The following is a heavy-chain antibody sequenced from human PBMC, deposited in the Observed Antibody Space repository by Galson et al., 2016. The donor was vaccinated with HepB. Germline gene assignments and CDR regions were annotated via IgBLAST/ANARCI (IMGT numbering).Heavy chain of an antibody. D-gene: IGHD1-1*01. CDR1: GGSTTSYY. J-gene: IGHJ4*02. CDR2: VYYSGAT. Sequence: SETLSLTCSVSGGSTTSYYWSWIRQSPGKELEWIAYVYYSGATNYNPSLKSRVTISVDTSKNQFSLKLSSVIAADTAVYYCGQRGYSLDYWGQGTLVAVSS. CDR3: GQRGYSLDY. V-gene: IGHV4-59*12.